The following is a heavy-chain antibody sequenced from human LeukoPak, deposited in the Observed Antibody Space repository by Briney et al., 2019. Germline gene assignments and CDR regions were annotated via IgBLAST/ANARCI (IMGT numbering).Heavy chain of an antibody. J-gene: IGHJ4*02. CDR1: GYTFTSYY. Sequence: GASVKVSCKASGYTFTSYYMRWVRQAPGQGLEWMGIINPSGGSTSYAQKVQGRGTMTRDMSTSTVYMELSSLRSEAPAVYYCARDPSRSYYFDYWGQGTLVTVSS. D-gene: IGHD2-2*01. V-gene: IGHV1-46*01. CDR2: INPSGGST. CDR3: ARDPSRSYYFDY.